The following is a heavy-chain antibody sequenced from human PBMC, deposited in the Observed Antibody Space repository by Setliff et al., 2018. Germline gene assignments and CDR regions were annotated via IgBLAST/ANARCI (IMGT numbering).Heavy chain of an antibody. J-gene: IGHJ6*02. V-gene: IGHV1-18*01. CDR2: IGPYNGNT. CDR3: AKGGNITRETYYYYGMDV. Sequence: GASVKVSCKASGYTFTRYGISWVRQAPGKGFEWMGWIGPYNGNTYYAQKFQGRVAITTDTSTSTAYMELRSLRSDDTAVYYYAKGGNITRETYYYYGMDVRGQGTTVTVSS. D-gene: IGHD1-20*01. CDR1: GYTFTRYG.